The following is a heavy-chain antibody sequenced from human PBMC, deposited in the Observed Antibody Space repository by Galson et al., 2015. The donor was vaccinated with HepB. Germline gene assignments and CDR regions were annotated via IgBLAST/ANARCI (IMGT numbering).Heavy chain of an antibody. J-gene: IGHJ4*02. CDR1: GFTFSSYS. D-gene: IGHD3-22*01. V-gene: IGHV3-48*01. CDR2: ISGGSSTI. CDR3: GRVRSGYYNDY. Sequence: SLRLSCAASGFTFSSYSMKWVRQAPGKGLEWVSYISGGSSTIYYADSVKGRFTISRDNAKNSLYLQMNSLRAEDTAFYYCGRVRSGYYNDYWGQGTLVTVSS.